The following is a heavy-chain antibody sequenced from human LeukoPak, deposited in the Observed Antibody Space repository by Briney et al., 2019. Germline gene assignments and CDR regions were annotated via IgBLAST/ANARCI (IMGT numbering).Heavy chain of an antibody. Sequence: GASVKVSCKASGYTFTGYYMHWVRQAPGQGLGWMGWINPNSGGTNYAQKFQGRVTMTRDTSISTAYMELSRLRSDDTAVYYCARGDTAMVIDYYYYYGMDVWGQGTTVTASS. CDR2: INPNSGGT. J-gene: IGHJ6*02. CDR3: ARGDTAMVIDYYYYYGMDV. D-gene: IGHD5-18*01. V-gene: IGHV1-2*02. CDR1: GYTFTGYY.